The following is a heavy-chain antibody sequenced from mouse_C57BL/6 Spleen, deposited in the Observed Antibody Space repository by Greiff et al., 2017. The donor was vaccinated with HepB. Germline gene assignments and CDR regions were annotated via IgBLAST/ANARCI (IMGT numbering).Heavy chain of an antibody. CDR3: ARDGNYYGSSSWYFDV. J-gene: IGHJ1*03. CDR2: ISYDGSN. V-gene: IGHV3-6*01. Sequence: EVKLMESGPGLVKPSQSLSLTCSVTGYSITSGYYWNWIRQFPGNKLAWMGYISYDGSNNYNPSLKNRISITRDTSKNQFFLKLNSVTTEDTATYYCARDGNYYGSSSWYFDVWGTGTTVTVSS. D-gene: IGHD1-1*01. CDR1: GYSITSGYY.